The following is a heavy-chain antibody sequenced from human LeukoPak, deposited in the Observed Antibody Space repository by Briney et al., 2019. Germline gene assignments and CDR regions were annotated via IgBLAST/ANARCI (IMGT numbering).Heavy chain of an antibody. V-gene: IGHV1-18*01. J-gene: IGHJ4*02. CDR2: ISPHNGNT. D-gene: IGHD4-17*01. Sequence: ASVTVSCKASGYTFISYGISWVRLAPGQGLEWMGWISPHNGNTNYAQSLQGRVTMTTDTSTSTAYMELRSLRSDDTAVYFCARAFEDGDYYAGEDYWGQGTLVTVSS. CDR1: GYTFISYG. CDR3: ARAFEDGDYYAGEDY.